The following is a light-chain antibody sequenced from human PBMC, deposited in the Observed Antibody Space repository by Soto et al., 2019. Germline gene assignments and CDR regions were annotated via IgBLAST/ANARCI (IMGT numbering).Light chain of an antibody. V-gene: IGKV3-15*01. J-gene: IGKJ5*01. CDR1: QSVSSN. CDR3: QQYNDWPPIT. Sequence: EIVMTQSPATLSVSPGERAILSCSASQSVSSNLAWYQQKPGQAPRLLIYGASTRATGMPARFSGSGSGTEFTLTISSLQSEDFAVYYCQQYNDWPPITFDQGTRLEIK. CDR2: GAS.